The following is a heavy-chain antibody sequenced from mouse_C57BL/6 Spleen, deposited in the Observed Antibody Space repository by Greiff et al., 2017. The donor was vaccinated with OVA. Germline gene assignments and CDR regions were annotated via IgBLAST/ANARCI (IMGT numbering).Heavy chain of an antibody. CDR3: AREDWAFAY. Sequence: DVKLVESGGGLVKPGGSLKLSCAASGFTFSSYAMSWVRQTPEKRLEWVATISDGGSYTYYPDNVKGRFTISRDNAKNNLYLQMSHLKSEDTAMYYCAREDWAFAYWGQGTLVTVSA. J-gene: IGHJ3*01. CDR1: GFTFSSYA. CDR2: ISDGGSYT. V-gene: IGHV5-4*01. D-gene: IGHD4-1*01.